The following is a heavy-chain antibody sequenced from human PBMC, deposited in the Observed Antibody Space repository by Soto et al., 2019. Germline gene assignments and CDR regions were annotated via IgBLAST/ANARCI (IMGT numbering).Heavy chain of an antibody. CDR2: IYPGDSDT. Sequence: PGECLRSNFTGSGHSLTRYWIGWVRQMTGKGLKWMGIIYPGDSDTRYSPSFQGQVTISADKSISTAYLQWSSLKASDSALYYCARRDNAFDSWGKGTMVSVSS. CDR3: ARRDNAFDS. CDR1: GHSLTRYW. D-gene: IGHD1-1*01. J-gene: IGHJ3*02. V-gene: IGHV5-51*01.